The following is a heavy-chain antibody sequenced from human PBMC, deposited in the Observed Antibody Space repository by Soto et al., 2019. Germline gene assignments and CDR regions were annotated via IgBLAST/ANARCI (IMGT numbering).Heavy chain of an antibody. CDR2: IYHSGST. D-gene: IGHD2-21*01. Sequence: PSETLSLTCTVSGGSISSYYWSWIRQPPGKGLEWIGYIYHSGSTNYNPSLKSRVTISVDTSKNQFSLKLSSVTAADTAVYYCARARRDGYNGDDFDYWGQGTLVTVSS. J-gene: IGHJ4*02. CDR3: ARARRDGYNGDDFDY. V-gene: IGHV4-59*01. CDR1: GGSISSYY.